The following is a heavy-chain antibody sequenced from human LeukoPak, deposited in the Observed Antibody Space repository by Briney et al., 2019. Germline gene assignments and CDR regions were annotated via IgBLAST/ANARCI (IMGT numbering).Heavy chain of an antibody. CDR2: IKQDGSEK. CDR1: GFTFSSYW. CDR3: ASNLRYSYGLRLY. Sequence: GGSLRLSCAASGFTFSSYWMSWVRQAPGKGLEWVANIKQDGSEKYYVDSVKGRFTISRDNAKNSLYLQMNSLRAEDTAVYYCASNLRYSYGLRLYWGQGTLVTVSS. V-gene: IGHV3-7*01. J-gene: IGHJ4*02. D-gene: IGHD5-18*01.